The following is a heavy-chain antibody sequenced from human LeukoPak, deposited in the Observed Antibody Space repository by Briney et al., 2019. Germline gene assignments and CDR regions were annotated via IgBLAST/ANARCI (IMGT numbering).Heavy chain of an antibody. CDR1: GFTVSSNY. CDR2: IYSGGST. CDR3: ARDRSGSYYDEHYFDY. D-gene: IGHD1-26*01. V-gene: IGHV3-53*01. Sequence: PGGSLRLSCAASGFTVSSNYMNWVRQAPGKGLEWVSVIYSGGSTYYADPVKGRFTISRDNSKNTLYLQMNSLRAEDTAVYYCARDRSGSYYDEHYFDYWGQGTLVTVSS. J-gene: IGHJ4*02.